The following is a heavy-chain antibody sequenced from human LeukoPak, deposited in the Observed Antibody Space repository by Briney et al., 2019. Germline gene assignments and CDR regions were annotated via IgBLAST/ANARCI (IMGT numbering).Heavy chain of an antibody. CDR3: AKAAQIVVPAALTWFDP. CDR2: ISGSGGST. Sequence: GGSLRLSCAASGFTFSSYAMSWVRQAPGKGLEWASAISGSGGSTYYADSVKGRFTISRDNSKNTLYLQMNSLRAEDTAVYYCAKAAQIVVPAALTWFDPWGQGTLVTVSS. J-gene: IGHJ5*02. CDR1: GFTFSSYA. D-gene: IGHD2-2*01. V-gene: IGHV3-23*01.